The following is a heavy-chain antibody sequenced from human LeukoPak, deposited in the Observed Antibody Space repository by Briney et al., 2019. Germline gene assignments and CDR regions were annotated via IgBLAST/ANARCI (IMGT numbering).Heavy chain of an antibody. CDR2: LLYRGST. V-gene: IGHV4-59*12. D-gene: IGHD6-13*01. CDR1: GASISDYY. J-gene: IGHJ4*02. Sequence: SETLSLTCNVSGASISDYYWSWVRQSPEKGLEWIVSLLYRGSTHYNPSLRSRVAISHDTSNNQFSLKLSSVTAADTAVYYCARDSIAAEELWGQGTLVTVSS. CDR3: ARDSIAAEEL.